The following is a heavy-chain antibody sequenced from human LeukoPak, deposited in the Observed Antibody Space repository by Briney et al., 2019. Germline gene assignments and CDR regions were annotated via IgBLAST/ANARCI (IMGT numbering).Heavy chain of an antibody. CDR3: ATNILVRDIINWFDP. D-gene: IGHD3-10*01. V-gene: IGHV1-2*02. CDR1: GYTFTGYF. J-gene: IGHJ5*02. CDR2: IKPNSGDT. Sequence: ASVKVSCKASGYTFTGYFIHWVRQAPGQGLEWMGWIKPNSGDTRSAQKFQGRVIMTRDTSTGTAYMELSSLRYDDTAVYYCATNILVRDIINWFDPWGQGTLVTVSS.